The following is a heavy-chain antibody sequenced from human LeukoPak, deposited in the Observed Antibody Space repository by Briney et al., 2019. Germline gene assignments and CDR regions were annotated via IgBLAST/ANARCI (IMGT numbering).Heavy chain of an antibody. CDR2: INPSGGST. CDR1: GYTFTSYY. Sequence: GASVKVSCKASGYTFTSYYMHWVRQAPGQGLEWMGIINPSGGSTSYAQKSQGRVTMTRDMSTSTVYMELSSLRSEDTAVYYCARDPLPRDYYYYYYMDVWGKGTTVTVSS. V-gene: IGHV1-46*01. J-gene: IGHJ6*03. D-gene: IGHD2-15*01. CDR3: ARDPLPRDYYYYYYMDV.